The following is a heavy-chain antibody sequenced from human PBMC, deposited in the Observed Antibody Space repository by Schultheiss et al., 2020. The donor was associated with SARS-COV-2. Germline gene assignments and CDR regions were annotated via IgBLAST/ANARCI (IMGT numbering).Heavy chain of an antibody. CDR3: ASQESEYYYGMDV. D-gene: IGHD2/OR15-2a*01. CDR1: GGTFSSYA. J-gene: IGHJ6*02. V-gene: IGHV1-18*01. Sequence: ASVKVSCKASGGTFSSYAISWVRQAPGQGLEWMGWISAYNGNTNYAQKLQGRVTMTRDTSISTAYMELSRLRSDDTAVYYCASQESEYYYGMDVWGQGTTVTVSS. CDR2: ISAYNGNT.